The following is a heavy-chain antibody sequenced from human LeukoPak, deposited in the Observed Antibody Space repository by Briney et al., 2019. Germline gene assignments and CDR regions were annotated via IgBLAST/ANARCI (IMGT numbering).Heavy chain of an antibody. CDR2: IKPKPDGETT. CDR1: GVTFSNAY. CDR3: ITPLPYSAQ. J-gene: IGHJ4*02. Sequence: GGSLRLSCAASGVTFSNAYMNWGREAPGKGVESVVRIKPKPDGETTEYAPPVKDRFSISRDDSKSMMYLQMNSLRTDDTAVYYCITPLPYSAQGGQGTLVTVSS. D-gene: IGHD2-21*01. V-gene: IGHV3-15*07.